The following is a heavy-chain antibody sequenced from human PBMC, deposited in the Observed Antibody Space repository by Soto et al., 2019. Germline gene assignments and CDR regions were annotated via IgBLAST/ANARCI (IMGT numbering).Heavy chain of an antibody. Sequence: GGSLRLSCAASGFTFSSYWMSWVRQAPGKGLEWVANIKQDGSEKYYVDSVKGRFTISRDNAKNSLYLQMNILRAEDTAVYYCARDLRGGDDILTGYLAPWYYYYYMDVWGKGTTVTVSS. CDR2: IKQDGSEK. J-gene: IGHJ6*03. CDR1: GFTFSSYW. V-gene: IGHV3-7*01. D-gene: IGHD3-9*01. CDR3: ARDLRGGDDILTGYLAPWYYYYYMDV.